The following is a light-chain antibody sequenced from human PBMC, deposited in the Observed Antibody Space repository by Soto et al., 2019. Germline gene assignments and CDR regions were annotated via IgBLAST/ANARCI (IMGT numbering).Light chain of an antibody. J-gene: IGKJ1*01. V-gene: IGKV3-15*01. CDR3: QQYYNWPPT. CDR2: GAS. CDR1: QSVSSS. Sequence: EIVMTQSPAPLSVSPGERATLSCRASQSVSSSLAWYQQKPGQAPRLLIYGASTRATGIPARFSGSGSGTEFTLTISALQSEDFVVYYCQQYYNWPPTFGQGTKVEI.